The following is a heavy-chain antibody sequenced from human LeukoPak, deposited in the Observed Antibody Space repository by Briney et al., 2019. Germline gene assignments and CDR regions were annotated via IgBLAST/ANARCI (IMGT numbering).Heavy chain of an antibody. D-gene: IGHD6-6*01. CDR3: ARSGIAARSQIFDY. V-gene: IGHV3-21*01. J-gene: IGHJ4*02. CDR1: GFTFSSYS. CDR2: ISSSSSYI. Sequence: GGFLRLSCAASGFTFSSYSMNWVRQAPGKGLEWVSSISSSSSYIYYADSVKGRFTISRDNAKNSLYLQMNSLRAEDTAVYYCARSGIAARSQIFDYWGQGTLVTVSS.